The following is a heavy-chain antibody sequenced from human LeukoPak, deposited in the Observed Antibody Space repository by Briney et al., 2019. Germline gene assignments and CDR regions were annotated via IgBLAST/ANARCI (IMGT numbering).Heavy chain of an antibody. D-gene: IGHD1-1*01. CDR1: GYTFTGYY. J-gene: IGHJ6*02. CDR2: INPNSGGT. Sequence: ASVKVSCKASGYTFTGYYMHWVRQAHGQGLELMGWINPNSGGTNYAQKFQGRVTMTRDTSISTAYMELSRLRSDDTAVYYCARGLVQLERRRYYYYGMDVWGQGTTVTVSS. CDR3: ARGLVQLERRRYYYYGMDV. V-gene: IGHV1-2*02.